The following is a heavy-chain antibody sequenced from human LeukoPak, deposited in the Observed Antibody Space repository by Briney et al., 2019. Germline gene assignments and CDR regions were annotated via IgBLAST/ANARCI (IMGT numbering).Heavy chain of an antibody. Sequence: SETLSLTCAVYGGSFSGYYWSWIRQPPGKGLEWIGEINHSGSTNYNPSLKSRVTISVDTSMNQFSLKLSSVTAADTAVYYCARLTVTTIYYYYGMDVWGQGTTVTVSS. D-gene: IGHD4-17*01. J-gene: IGHJ6*02. V-gene: IGHV4-34*01. CDR3: ARLTVTTIYYYYGMDV. CDR2: INHSGST. CDR1: GGSFSGYY.